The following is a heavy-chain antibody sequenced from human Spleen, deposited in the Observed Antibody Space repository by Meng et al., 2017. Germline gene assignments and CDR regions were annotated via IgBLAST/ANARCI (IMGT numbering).Heavy chain of an antibody. CDR1: GYTFTTYG. CDR2: INTNPGNP. D-gene: IGHD3-22*01. J-gene: IGHJ4*02. Sequence: QVQLVQSGSELKKPGASVKVSCKASGYTFTTYGINWVRQAPGQGLEWMGWINTNPGNPTYAQGFTGRFVFSLYTSVSTAYLQISSLRAEDAAFYYCASFDSRAYYKAFDYWGQGTLVTVSS. CDR3: ASFDSRAYYKAFDY. V-gene: IGHV7-4-1*02.